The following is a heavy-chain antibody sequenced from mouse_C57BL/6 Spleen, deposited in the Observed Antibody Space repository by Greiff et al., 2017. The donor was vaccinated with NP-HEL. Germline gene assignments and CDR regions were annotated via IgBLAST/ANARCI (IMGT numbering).Heavy chain of an antibody. V-gene: IGHV1-82*01. J-gene: IGHJ2*01. Sequence: QVQLQQSGPELVKPGASVKISCKASGYAFSSSWMNWVKQRPGKGLEWIGRIYPGDGDTNYNGKFKGKATLTADKSSSTAYMQLSSLTSEDSAVYFCARSLIITTLDYWGQGTTLTVSS. CDR2: IYPGDGDT. CDR3: ARSLIITTLDY. D-gene: IGHD1-1*01. CDR1: GYAFSSSW.